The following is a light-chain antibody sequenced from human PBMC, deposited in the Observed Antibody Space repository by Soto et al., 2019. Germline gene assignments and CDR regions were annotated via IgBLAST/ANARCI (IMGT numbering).Light chain of an antibody. Sequence: EIVRTQSPATLSVSPGERATLSCRASQTVTTSQLTWFQQKPGQAPRLLIYGASSRATGIPDRFSGSGSGTDFTLTISRLEPDDFAVYYCQQYGSSPRITFGQGTRLEI. V-gene: IGKV3-20*01. CDR1: QTVTTSQ. CDR2: GAS. CDR3: QQYGSSPRIT. J-gene: IGKJ5*01.